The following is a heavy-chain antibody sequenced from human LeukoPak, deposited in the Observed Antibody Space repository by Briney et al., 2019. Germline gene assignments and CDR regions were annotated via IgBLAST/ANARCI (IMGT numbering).Heavy chain of an antibody. CDR2: ISGSGGST. CDR3: ARRGYSSGWNRFDY. D-gene: IGHD6-25*01. V-gene: IGHV3-23*01. J-gene: IGHJ4*02. CDR1: GFTFSSYA. Sequence: GGSLRLSCAGSGFTFSSYAMRWARQAPGKGPEWVSSISGSGGSTYYADSVKGRFTISRDNSKNTLYLQMNSLRAEDTAVYYCARRGYSSGWNRFDYWGQGTLVTVSS.